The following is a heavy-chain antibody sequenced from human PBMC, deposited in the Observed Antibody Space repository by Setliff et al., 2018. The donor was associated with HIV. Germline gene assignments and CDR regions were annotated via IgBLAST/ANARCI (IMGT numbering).Heavy chain of an antibody. Sequence: PGESLKISCAASGFSFSNYWMHWVRQAPGEGLVWVARINGDGSDTSYLDSVKGRFIISRDNARNTLHLQMNSLRAEDTAVYYCARDLPSVPELFDYWGQGTLVTVS. CDR2: INGDGSDT. J-gene: IGHJ4*02. CDR1: GFSFSNYW. D-gene: IGHD3-10*01. CDR3: ARDLPSVPELFDY. V-gene: IGHV3-74*01.